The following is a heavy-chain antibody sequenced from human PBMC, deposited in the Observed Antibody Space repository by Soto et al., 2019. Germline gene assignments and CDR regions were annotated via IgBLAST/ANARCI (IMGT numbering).Heavy chain of an antibody. CDR2: ISFDGNII. CDR3: ARTFDTITCHFDY. Sequence: LRLSCAASEFSFSSYAMHWIRQAPGKGLEWVAVISFDGNIIQYADSVKGRFIISRDNSKNTLYLQMNSLRGEDTAVYYCARTFDTITCHFDYWGQGTLVTVSS. CDR1: EFSFSSYA. V-gene: IGHV3-30*16. J-gene: IGHJ4*02. D-gene: IGHD3-9*01.